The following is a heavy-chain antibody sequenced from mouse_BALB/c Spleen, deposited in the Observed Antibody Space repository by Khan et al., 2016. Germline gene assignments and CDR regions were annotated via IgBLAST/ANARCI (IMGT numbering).Heavy chain of an antibody. Sequence: EVELVESGGGLVKPGGSLKLSCAASGFTFSSHAMSWVRQTPEKRLEWVASISSGGTTFYPESLKGRFTISRDNVRNLLYLQMISLRSEDTAMYYCVRGVIMVVDYFDYWGQGTTLTVSS. V-gene: IGHV5-6-5*01. CDR3: VRGVIMVVDYFDY. CDR1: GFTFSSHA. J-gene: IGHJ2*01. CDR2: ISSGGTT. D-gene: IGHD1-1*01.